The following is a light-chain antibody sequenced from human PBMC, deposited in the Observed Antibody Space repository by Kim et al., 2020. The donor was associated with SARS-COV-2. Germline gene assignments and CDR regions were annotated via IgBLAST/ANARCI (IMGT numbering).Light chain of an antibody. V-gene: IGLV3-27*01. CDR1: VLAKKY. CDR2: KNT. Sequence: SYELTQPSSVSVSPGQTARITCSGDVLAKKYARWFQQKPGQAPILVIYKNTERPSGIPERFSGSSSGTTVTLTISGAQVADEADYYCYSAADNSWV. CDR3: YSAADNSWV. J-gene: IGLJ3*02.